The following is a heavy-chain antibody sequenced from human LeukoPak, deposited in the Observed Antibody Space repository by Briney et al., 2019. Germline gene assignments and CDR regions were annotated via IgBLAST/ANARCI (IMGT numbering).Heavy chain of an antibody. Sequence: GESLKISCKGSGYSFTSYWIGWVRQMPGKGLEWMGIIYPGDSDTRYSPSFQGQVTIPADKSISTAYLQWSSLKASDTAMYYCARQVEDSSSSFWFDPWGQGTLVTVSS. CDR3: ARQVEDSSSSFWFDP. J-gene: IGHJ5*02. V-gene: IGHV5-51*01. CDR2: IYPGDSDT. D-gene: IGHD6-6*01. CDR1: GYSFTSYW.